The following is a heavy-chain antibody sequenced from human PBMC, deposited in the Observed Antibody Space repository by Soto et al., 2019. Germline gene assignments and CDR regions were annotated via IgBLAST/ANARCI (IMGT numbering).Heavy chain of an antibody. Sequence: QVQLVQSGAEVKKPGASVKVSCKASGYTFTSYGISWVRQAPGQGLEWMGWITYNGDTNYPQKLQGRDTMTTDTSTSTAYMELRSLRSDDTAVYYCARVVITNYGVLDYWGQGTLVTVSS. V-gene: IGHV1-18*01. CDR1: GYTFTSYG. CDR3: ARVVITNYGVLDY. D-gene: IGHD2-21*01. CDR2: ITYNGDT. J-gene: IGHJ4*02.